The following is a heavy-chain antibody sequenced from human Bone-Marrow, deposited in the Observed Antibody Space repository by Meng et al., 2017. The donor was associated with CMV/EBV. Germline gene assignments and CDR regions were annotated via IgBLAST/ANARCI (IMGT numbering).Heavy chain of an antibody. Sequence: QLQLQESGPGLVKPSQTLSLPCTVSGGSLSSGGYYWGWIRQHPGKGLEWIGYIYYSGSTYYNPSLKSRVTISVDTSKNQFSLKLSSVTAADTAVYYCARDGDGSGYYFDYWGQGTLVTVSS. V-gene: IGHV4-31*03. D-gene: IGHD3-10*01. CDR2: IYYSGST. CDR3: ARDGDGSGYYFDY. J-gene: IGHJ4*02. CDR1: GGSLSSGGYY.